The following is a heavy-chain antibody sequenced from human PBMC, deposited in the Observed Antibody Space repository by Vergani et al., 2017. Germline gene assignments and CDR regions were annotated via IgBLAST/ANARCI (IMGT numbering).Heavy chain of an antibody. CDR2: LDWNDNK. Sequence: QVTLRESGPALVKPTQTLTLTCTFSGFSILTSEMCVSWIRPPPWKALEWLALLDWNDNKYFNTSLNTRLTISKDASKNQVVLTMTNMDPVDTATYYCARIRRRGRSGYEIIDVWGQGILVTVAS. V-gene: IGHV2-70*01. CDR3: ARIRRRGRSGYEIIDV. CDR1: GFSILTSEMC. J-gene: IGHJ4*02. D-gene: IGHD5-12*01.